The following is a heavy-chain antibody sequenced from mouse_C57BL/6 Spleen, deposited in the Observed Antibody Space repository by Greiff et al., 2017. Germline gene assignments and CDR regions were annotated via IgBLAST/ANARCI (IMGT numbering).Heavy chain of an antibody. CDR1: GYTFTDYY. CDR2: INPNNGGT. Sequence: EVQLQQSGPELVKPGASVKISCKASGYTFTDYYMNWVKQSHGKSLEWIGDINPNNGGTSYNQKFKGKATLTVDKSSSTAYMELRSLTSEDSAVYYCARGWAYWGQGTTLTVSS. CDR3: ARGWAY. J-gene: IGHJ2*01. D-gene: IGHD1-1*02. V-gene: IGHV1-26*01.